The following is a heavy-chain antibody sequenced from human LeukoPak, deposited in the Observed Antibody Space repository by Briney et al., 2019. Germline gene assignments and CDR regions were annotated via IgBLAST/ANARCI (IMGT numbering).Heavy chain of an antibody. D-gene: IGHD1-26*01. CDR2: ISAKNGNT. Sequence: ASVRVSCKASGYTFTRYGIAWVRQAPGQGLELMGWISAKNGNTNYAQKFQDRVTMTTDTSTTTAHMELRSLRSDDTAVYYCAREGVVGAIPKNVGVWGQGTTVSVFS. V-gene: IGHV1-18*01. J-gene: IGHJ6*02. CDR1: GYTFTRYG. CDR3: AREGVVGAIPKNVGV.